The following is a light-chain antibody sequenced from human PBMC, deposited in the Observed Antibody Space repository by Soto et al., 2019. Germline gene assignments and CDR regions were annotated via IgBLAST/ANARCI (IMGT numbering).Light chain of an antibody. Sequence: QSVLTQPASVSGSPGQSITISCTGTSSDVGGYNYVSWYQQHPGKGPKLMIYEVSNRPSGVSNRFSGSKSGNTATLTISGLQAVDEADYYCSSYTSTTTRVFGTGTKVTVL. J-gene: IGLJ1*01. CDR3: SSYTSTTTRV. V-gene: IGLV2-14*03. CDR1: SSDVGGYNY. CDR2: EVS.